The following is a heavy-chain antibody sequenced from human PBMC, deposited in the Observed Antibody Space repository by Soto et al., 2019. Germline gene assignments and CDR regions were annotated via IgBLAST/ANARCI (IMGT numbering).Heavy chain of an antibody. V-gene: IGHV4-30-4*01. D-gene: IGHD4-17*01. J-gene: IGHJ4*02. CDR3: ARSSDYVDFDY. CDR1: GVSFSSADYN. Sequence: QVQLQESGPGLVKPSQTLSLTCTVSGVSFSSADYNWSWIRQPPGKGLEWIGYIYYSGYTYNNPSLKSRLTMSVDTSKNQFFLELSSVTAADTAVYYYARSSDYVDFDYWGQGTLVPVS. CDR2: IYYSGYT.